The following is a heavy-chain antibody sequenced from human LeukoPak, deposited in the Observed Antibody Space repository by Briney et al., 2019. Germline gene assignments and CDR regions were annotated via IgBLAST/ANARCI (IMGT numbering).Heavy chain of an antibody. CDR1: GGSISSYY. CDR3: GRDGQYDFWSGYWWFDP. CDR2: IYYSGST. D-gene: IGHD3-3*01. Sequence: PSETLSLTCTVSGGSISSYYWSWIRQPPGKGLEWIGYIYYSGSTNYNPSLKSRVTISVDTSKNQFSLKLSSVTAADTAVYSCGRDGQYDFWSGYWWFDPWGQGTLVNVSS. V-gene: IGHV4-59*01. J-gene: IGHJ5*02.